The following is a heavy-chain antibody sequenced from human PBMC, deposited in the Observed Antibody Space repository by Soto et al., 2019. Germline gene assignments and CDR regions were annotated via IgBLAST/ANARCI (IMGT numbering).Heavy chain of an antibody. J-gene: IGHJ4*02. Sequence: PSETLSLTCAVYGGPFSGYYWSWIRQPPGKGLEWIGEINHSGSTNYNPSLKSRVTISVDTSKNQFSLKLSSVTAADTAVYYCARVFFNYYGSGSYSLDYWGQGTLVTVSS. CDR1: GGPFSGYY. CDR2: INHSGST. V-gene: IGHV4-34*01. D-gene: IGHD3-10*01. CDR3: ARVFFNYYGSGSYSLDY.